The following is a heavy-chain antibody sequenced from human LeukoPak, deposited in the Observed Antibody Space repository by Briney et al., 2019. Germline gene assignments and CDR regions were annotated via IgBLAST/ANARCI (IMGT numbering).Heavy chain of an antibody. J-gene: IGHJ4*02. CDR3: AREFNTVGNFDY. V-gene: IGHV3-21*01. CDR1: GFTFSRYS. CDR2: IYFTGNYI. D-gene: IGHD3-10*01. Sequence: GGSLRLSCVTSGFTFSRYSMRWVRQAPGKGLEWVSSIYFTGNYISYADSVKGRFTISRDNAKNSLYLQMDSLRAEDTAVYYCAREFNTVGNFDYWGQGTLVTVSS.